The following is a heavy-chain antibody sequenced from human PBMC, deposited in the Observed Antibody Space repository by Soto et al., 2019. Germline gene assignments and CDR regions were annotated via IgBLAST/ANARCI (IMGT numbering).Heavy chain of an antibody. V-gene: IGHV4-59*12. Sequence: PSETLSLTCTVSGASISNSYWSWIRQPPGKRLEWIGYIYHSGSTYYNPSLKSRVTISVDRSKNQFSLKLSSVTAADTAVYYCARGQVVAAQHWGQGTLVTVSS. CDR2: IYHSGST. D-gene: IGHD2-15*01. CDR1: GASISNSY. CDR3: ARGQVVAAQH. J-gene: IGHJ4*02.